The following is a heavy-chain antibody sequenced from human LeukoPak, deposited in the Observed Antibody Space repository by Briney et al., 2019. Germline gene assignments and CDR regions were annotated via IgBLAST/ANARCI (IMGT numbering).Heavy chain of an antibody. J-gene: IGHJ4*02. CDR1: GLTFSSYE. CDR2: ISRSGSTI. Sequence: PGGSLRLSCAASGLTFSSYEMNWVRQAPGKGLEWVSYISRSGSTIYYADSVKGRFTISRDNAKNSLYLQMNSLRAEDTAVYYCASVSNYYDSSGYSGFDYWGQGTLVTVSS. CDR3: ASVSNYYDSSGYSGFDY. D-gene: IGHD3-22*01. V-gene: IGHV3-48*03.